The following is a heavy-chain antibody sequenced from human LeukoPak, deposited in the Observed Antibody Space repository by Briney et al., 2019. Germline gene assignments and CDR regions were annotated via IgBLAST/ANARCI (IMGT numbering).Heavy chain of an antibody. J-gene: IGHJ4*02. D-gene: IGHD4-17*01. V-gene: IGHV3-23*01. Sequence: GGSLRLSCTASGFTFSSYSMSWVRQGPGTGLEWVSAISGSGDTTFYADSVKGRFTISRDNSKKTLYLQVNSLRAEDTAVYFCAKELTTERTPGVDSWGQGTPVTVSS. CDR2: ISGSGDTT. CDR3: AKELTTERTPGVDS. CDR1: GFTFSSYS.